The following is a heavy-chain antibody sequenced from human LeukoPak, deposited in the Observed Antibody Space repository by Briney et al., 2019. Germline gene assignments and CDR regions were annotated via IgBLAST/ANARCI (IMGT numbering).Heavy chain of an antibody. Sequence: GGSLRLSCAASGFTFSDYYMSWIRQAPGKGLEWVSYISSSGSTIYYADSVKGRFTISRDSAKNSLYLQMNSLRAEDTAVYYCARAGSSGYRYYFDYWGQGTLVTVSS. CDR1: GFTFSDYY. J-gene: IGHJ4*02. D-gene: IGHD3-22*01. CDR2: ISSSGSTI. V-gene: IGHV3-11*01. CDR3: ARAGSSGYRYYFDY.